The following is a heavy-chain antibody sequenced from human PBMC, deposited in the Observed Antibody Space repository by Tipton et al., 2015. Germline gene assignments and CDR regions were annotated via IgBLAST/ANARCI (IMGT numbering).Heavy chain of an antibody. CDR1: GYTFTNYW. Sequence: QLVQSGPEVKKPGESLRISCQGSGYTFTNYWIAWVRQMPGKGLEWMEIIWPGDSDARYSPSFHGQGTISADTSINTAYLQLSSLKASDTAMYYCARRSYANREDYESWGQGTLVTVSS. J-gene: IGHJ4*02. V-gene: IGHV5-51*03. CDR2: IWPGDSDA. D-gene: IGHD3-22*01. CDR3: ARRSYANREDYES.